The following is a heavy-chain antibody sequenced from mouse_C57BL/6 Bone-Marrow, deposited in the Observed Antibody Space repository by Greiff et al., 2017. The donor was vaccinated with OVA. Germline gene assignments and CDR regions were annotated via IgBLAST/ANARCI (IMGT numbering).Heavy chain of an antibody. D-gene: IGHD1-1*01. CDR2: INPNNGGT. CDR1: GYTFTDYY. CDR3: ARYPHYYGSSYGAMDY. V-gene: IGHV1-26*01. Sequence: VQLQQSGPELVKPGASVKISCKASGYTFTDYYMNWVKQSHGKSLEWIGDINPNNGGTSYNQKFKGKATLTVDKSSSTAYMELRSLTSEDSAVYYCARYPHYYGSSYGAMDYWGQGTSVTVSS. J-gene: IGHJ4*01.